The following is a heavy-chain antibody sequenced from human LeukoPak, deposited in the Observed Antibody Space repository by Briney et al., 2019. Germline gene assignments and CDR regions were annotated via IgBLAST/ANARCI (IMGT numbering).Heavy chain of an antibody. J-gene: IGHJ4*02. CDR3: ARSLVRGVIIRGGYFDY. V-gene: IGHV4-34*01. CDR2: IYYSGST. Sequence: SETLSLTCAVYGGSFSGYYWSWIRQPPGKGLEWIGSIYYSGSTYYNPSLKSRVTISVDTSKNQFSLKLSSVTAADTAVYYCARSLVRGVIIRGGYFDYWGQGTLVTVSS. D-gene: IGHD3-10*01. CDR1: GGSFSGYY.